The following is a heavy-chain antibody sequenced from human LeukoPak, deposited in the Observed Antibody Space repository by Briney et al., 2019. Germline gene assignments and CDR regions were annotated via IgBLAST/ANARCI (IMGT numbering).Heavy chain of an antibody. V-gene: IGHV4-59*08. J-gene: IGHJ3*02. Sequence: SETLSLTCTVSGGSISSYYWSWIRQPPGKGLEWIGYIYYSGSTNYNPSLKSRVTISVDTSKNQFSLKLSSVTAADTVVYYCARCTRAGHDAFDIWDQGTMVTVSS. CDR3: ARCTRAGHDAFDI. CDR2: IYYSGST. CDR1: GGSISSYY.